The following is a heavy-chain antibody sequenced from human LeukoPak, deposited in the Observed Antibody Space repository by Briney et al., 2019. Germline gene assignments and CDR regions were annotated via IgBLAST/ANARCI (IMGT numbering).Heavy chain of an antibody. J-gene: IGHJ4*02. D-gene: IGHD3-10*01. CDR1: GFTFSSYA. V-gene: IGHV3-30*04. CDR2: ISYDGSNK. Sequence: GRSLRLSCAASGFTFSSYAMHWVRQAPGKGLEWVAVISYDGSNKYYADSVKGRFTISRDNSKNTLYLQMNSLRAEDPAVYYCARVYSHYGSGSYYNGYLDYWGKGTLVTVSS. CDR3: ARVYSHYGSGSYYNGYLDY.